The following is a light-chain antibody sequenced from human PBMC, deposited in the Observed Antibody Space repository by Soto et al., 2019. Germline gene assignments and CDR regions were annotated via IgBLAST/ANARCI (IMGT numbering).Light chain of an antibody. Sequence: EIVLTQSPGILSLSPGERATLSCRASQSVSSYLAWYQQKPGQAPRLLIYDASNRATGIPARFSGSGSGTDFTLTISSLEPEDFAVYYCQQRSNWPPGLTFGGGTKVDIK. CDR1: QSVSSY. CDR3: QQRSNWPPGLT. J-gene: IGKJ4*01. V-gene: IGKV3-11*01. CDR2: DAS.